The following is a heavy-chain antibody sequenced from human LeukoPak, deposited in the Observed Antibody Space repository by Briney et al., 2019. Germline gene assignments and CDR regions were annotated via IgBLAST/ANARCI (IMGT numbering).Heavy chain of an antibody. V-gene: IGHV4-39*07. Sequence: SETLSLTCTVSGGSISSGNYYWGWIRQPPGKGLDWIASIHYSGTTYYNPSLKSRVTISVDTSKNQFSLKLTSVTAADTAVYYCTRNSGIIFGFRYFDLWGRGTLVTVSS. CDR2: IHYSGTT. J-gene: IGHJ2*01. CDR1: GGSISSGNYY. D-gene: IGHD3/OR15-3a*01. CDR3: TRNSGIIFGFRYFDL.